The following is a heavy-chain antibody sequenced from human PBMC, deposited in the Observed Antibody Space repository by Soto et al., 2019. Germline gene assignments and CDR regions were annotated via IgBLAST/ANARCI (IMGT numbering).Heavy chain of an antibody. J-gene: IGHJ4*02. CDR2: ISYDGSNK. Sequence: QVQLVESGGGVVQPGRSLRLSCAASGFTFSSYAMHWVRQAPGKGLEWVAVISYDGSNKYYADSVKGRFTISRDNSKNTLYLQLNSLRAEDTAVYYCARARMALFDYWGQGTLVTVSS. V-gene: IGHV3-30-3*01. CDR3: ARARMALFDY. D-gene: IGHD2-8*01. CDR1: GFTFSSYA.